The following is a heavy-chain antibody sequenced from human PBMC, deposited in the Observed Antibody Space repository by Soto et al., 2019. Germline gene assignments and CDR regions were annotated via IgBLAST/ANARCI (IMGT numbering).Heavy chain of an antibody. CDR1: GFTFINYA. CDR3: ARKVLGSTSRPDWWYVDL. D-gene: IGHD2-2*01. CDR2: ISGGGDRA. V-gene: IGHV3-23*01. J-gene: IGHJ2*01. Sequence: EVQLLESGGGLVQPGGSLRLSCVGSGFTFINYAMNWVRQTPGKGLEWVSTISGGGDRAFDADTVKGRFTISRDNSKNTVNLQMSSLRADDTAVYYCARKVLGSTSRPDWWYVDLWGRCTLVTVSS.